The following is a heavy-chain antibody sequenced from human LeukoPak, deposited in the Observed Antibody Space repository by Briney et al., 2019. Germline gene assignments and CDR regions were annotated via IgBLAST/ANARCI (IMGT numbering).Heavy chain of an antibody. D-gene: IGHD1-26*01. CDR3: ARGDVTDTGELSS. CDR1: GGSFSGYY. CDR2: INHRGST. J-gene: IGHJ5*02. V-gene: IGHV4-34*01. Sequence: SETLSLTCAVYGGSFSGYYWSWIRQPPGKGLEWIGEINHRGSTNYNPSLKSRVTISVDTSKNQFSLKLSSVTAADTAVYYCARGDVTDTGELSSWGQGTLVTVSS.